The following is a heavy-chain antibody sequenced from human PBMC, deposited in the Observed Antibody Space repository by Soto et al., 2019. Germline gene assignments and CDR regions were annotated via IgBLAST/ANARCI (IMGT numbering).Heavy chain of an antibody. CDR2: IHSDGSST. Sequence: EVQLVESGGGLVQPGGSLRLSCAASGFTFSYYWMHWVRQAPGQGLVWVSRIHSDGSSTTYADSVKGRFTISRDNAKNTLYLQMNSLRAEDTAVYYCAMGDKGAFDMWCQGTMVSVSS. D-gene: IGHD2-21*02. CDR3: AMGDKGAFDM. V-gene: IGHV3-74*01. J-gene: IGHJ3*02. CDR1: GFTFSYYW.